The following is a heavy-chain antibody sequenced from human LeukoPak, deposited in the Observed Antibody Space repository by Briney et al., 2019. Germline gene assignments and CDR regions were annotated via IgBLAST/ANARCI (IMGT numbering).Heavy chain of an antibody. D-gene: IGHD1-26*01. CDR1: GFTFSNYW. Sequence: GGSLRLSCEVSGFTFSNYWMHWVRQAPGKGLVWVSRISTDGKTTNYADSVKGRFTIFRDNAKNTLFLQMNSLRAEDTALYYCARDTGNTGSRDGFDVWGQGTMVTVSS. V-gene: IGHV3-74*01. J-gene: IGHJ3*01. CDR3: ARDTGNTGSRDGFDV. CDR2: ISTDGKTT.